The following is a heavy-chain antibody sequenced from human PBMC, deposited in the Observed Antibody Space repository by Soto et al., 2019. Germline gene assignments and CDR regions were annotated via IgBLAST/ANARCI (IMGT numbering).Heavy chain of an antibody. Sequence: PGGSLRLSCAASGFSFSNAWMTWVRQAPGAGLEWVGHIKSKPEGGTTDYAAPVRGRFTISRDASKTTLYLQMNSLKTEDTAIYYCTTDPHSTGTKYWGQGTLVTVAS. CDR2: IKSKPEGGTT. V-gene: IGHV3-15*01. CDR1: GFSFSNAW. CDR3: TTDPHSTGTKY. D-gene: IGHD1-1*01. J-gene: IGHJ4*02.